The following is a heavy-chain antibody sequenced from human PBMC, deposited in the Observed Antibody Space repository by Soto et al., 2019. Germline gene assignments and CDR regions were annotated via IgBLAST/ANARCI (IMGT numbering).Heavy chain of an antibody. D-gene: IGHD6-6*01. CDR1: GFTFCSFW. V-gene: IGHV3-74*01. J-gene: IGHJ4*02. Sequence: PGGSLRLSCAACGFTFCSFWMHWVRQTPGKGLMWVSRIDSDGSSTAYADSVKGRFTISRDNAKSTLYLQMNSLRAEDTAVYYSARDLTTSSSFWGQGALVTVSS. CDR3: ARDLTTSSSF. CDR2: IDSDGSST.